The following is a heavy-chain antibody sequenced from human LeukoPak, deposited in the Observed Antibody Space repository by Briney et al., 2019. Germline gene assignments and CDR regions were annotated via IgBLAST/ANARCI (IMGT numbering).Heavy chain of an antibody. CDR3: AKGAFHYDFWSGYFDNWFDP. CDR2: ISWNSGSI. CDR1: GFTFDDYA. Sequence: PGGSLRLSCAASGFTFDDYAMHWVRQAPGKGLEWVSGISWNSGSIGYADSVKGRFIISRDNAKNSLYLQMNSLRAEDMALYYCAKGAFHYDFWSGYFDNWFDPWGQGTLVTVSS. V-gene: IGHV3-9*03. D-gene: IGHD3-3*01. J-gene: IGHJ5*02.